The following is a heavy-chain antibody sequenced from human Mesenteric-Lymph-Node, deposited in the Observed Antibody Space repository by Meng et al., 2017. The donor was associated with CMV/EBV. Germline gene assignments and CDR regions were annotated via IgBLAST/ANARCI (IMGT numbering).Heavy chain of an antibody. V-gene: IGHV3-7*01. Sequence: GGSLRPSCAASGFTFSSYWMSWVRQAPGKGLEWVANIKQDGSEKYYADSVKGRFTISRDNSKNTLYLQMNSLRAEDTAVYYCAKDLSLYYDSSGFDAFDIWGQGTMVTVSS. CDR1: GFTFSSYW. CDR3: AKDLSLYYDSSGFDAFDI. J-gene: IGHJ3*02. CDR2: IKQDGSEK. D-gene: IGHD3-22*01.